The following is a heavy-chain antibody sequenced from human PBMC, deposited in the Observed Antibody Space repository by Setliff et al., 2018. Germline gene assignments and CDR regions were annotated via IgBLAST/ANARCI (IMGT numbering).Heavy chain of an antibody. D-gene: IGHD2-8*01. CDR3: AREDGPNYYYYYMDI. V-gene: IGHV4-39*02. J-gene: IGHJ6*03. CDR2: IYYSGTA. Sequence: SETLSLTCTISGDSISDISYYWGFIRQSPGKGPEWIGSIYYSGTAYYNPSLESRATMFVDTSKNQFSLRLNSVTAADTAVYFCAREDGPNYYYYYMDIWGKGTTVTVSS. CDR1: GDSISDISYY.